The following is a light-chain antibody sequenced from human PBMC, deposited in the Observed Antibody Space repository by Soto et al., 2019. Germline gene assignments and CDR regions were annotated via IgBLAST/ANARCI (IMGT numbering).Light chain of an antibody. CDR1: QSVGRNY. CDR2: GAT. J-gene: IGKJ4*01. V-gene: IGKV3-20*01. CDR3: QQYAASPLT. Sequence: EIVLTQSPGTLPVSPGERATLSCRASQSVGRNYLAWYQQKPGQAPRLLIHGATSRATGIPDRFSGSGSGTDFTLTISRLEPEDFAVYYCQQYAASPLTFGGGTNVETK.